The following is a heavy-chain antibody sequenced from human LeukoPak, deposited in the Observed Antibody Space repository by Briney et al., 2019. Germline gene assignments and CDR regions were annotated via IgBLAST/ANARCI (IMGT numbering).Heavy chain of an antibody. D-gene: IGHD2-2*01. CDR3: ARDRVNIVVVSAAMAYYYYYMDV. CDR1: GYTFTGYY. V-gene: IGHV1-2*02. Sequence: ASVKVSCKASGYTFTGYYMHWVRQAPGQGLEWMGWINPNSGGTNYAQKFQGRVTMTRDTSISTAYMELSRLRSDDTAVYYCARDRVNIVVVSAAMAYYYYYMDVWGKGITVTVSS. CDR2: INPNSGGT. J-gene: IGHJ6*03.